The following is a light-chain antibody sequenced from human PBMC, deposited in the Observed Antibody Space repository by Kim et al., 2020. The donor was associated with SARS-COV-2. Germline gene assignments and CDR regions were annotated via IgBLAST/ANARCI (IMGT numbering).Light chain of an antibody. V-gene: IGLV3-21*04. CDR1: NIGSKT. J-gene: IGLJ1*01. CDR2: HDT. CDR3: QVWHSASDHFV. Sequence: SYELTQPPSVSVAPGETARVTCGLNNIGSKTVHWYQQRPGQAPVLVIYHDTSRTSGIPERFSGSNSGSTATLTINRIQAGDEADYNCQVWHSASDHFVFG.